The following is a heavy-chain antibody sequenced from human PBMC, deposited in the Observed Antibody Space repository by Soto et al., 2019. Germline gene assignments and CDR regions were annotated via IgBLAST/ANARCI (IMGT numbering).Heavy chain of an antibody. CDR2: ISGSGGST. CDR3: ARYTPFIVGATKSAFDI. CDR1: GFTFSSYA. V-gene: IGHV3-23*01. J-gene: IGHJ3*02. Sequence: SLRLSCAASGFTFSSYAMSWVRQAPGKGLEWVSAISGSGGSTYYADSVKGRFTISRDNSKNTLYLQMNSLRAEDTAVYYCARYTPFIVGATKSAFDIWGQGTMVTVSS. D-gene: IGHD1-26*01.